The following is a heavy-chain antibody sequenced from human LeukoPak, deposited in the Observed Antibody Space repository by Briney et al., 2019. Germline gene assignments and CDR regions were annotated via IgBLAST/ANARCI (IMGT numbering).Heavy chain of an antibody. J-gene: IGHJ5*02. CDR3: ARREGDYYGSGSYYEP. Sequence: HGESLKISCKGSGYSFTSYWIGWVRPMLGKGLEWMGIIYPGDSDTRYSPSFQGQVTISADKSISTAYLQWSSLKASDTAMYYCARREGDYYGSGSYYEPWGQGTLVTVSS. D-gene: IGHD3-10*01. V-gene: IGHV5-51*01. CDR2: IYPGDSDT. CDR1: GYSFTSYW.